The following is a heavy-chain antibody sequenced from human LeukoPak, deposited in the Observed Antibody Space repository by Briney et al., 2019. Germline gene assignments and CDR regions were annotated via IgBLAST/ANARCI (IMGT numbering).Heavy chain of an antibody. V-gene: IGHV3-74*01. J-gene: IGHJ6*02. CDR3: ARDYQFIQEV. Sequence: GGSLRLSCVASGFTFSNYWMLWVRQAPGKGLMWVSLISTDGKSTRYAESVKGRFTISRDNAKNALYLQMDILRVEDTALYFCARDYQFIQEVWGQGTTVTVSS. CDR1: GFTFSNYW. CDR2: ISTDGKST. D-gene: IGHD2-2*01.